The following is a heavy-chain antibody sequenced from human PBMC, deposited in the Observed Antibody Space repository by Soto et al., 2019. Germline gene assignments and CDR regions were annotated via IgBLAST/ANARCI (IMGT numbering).Heavy chain of an antibody. CDR1: GFTFSSYA. CDR2: ISGSGGST. J-gene: IGHJ4*02. CDR3: RRPVVAKSYCCDC. V-gene: IGHV3-23*01. D-gene: IGHD2-15*01. Sequence: EVQLLESGGGLVQPGGSLRLSCAASGFTFSSYAMSWVRQAPGKGLEWVSAISGSGGSTHYADSVKGRCTISRDNSNNTLCLEMDSMRAGDEAVEYCRRPVVAKSYCCDCWGRGTLV.